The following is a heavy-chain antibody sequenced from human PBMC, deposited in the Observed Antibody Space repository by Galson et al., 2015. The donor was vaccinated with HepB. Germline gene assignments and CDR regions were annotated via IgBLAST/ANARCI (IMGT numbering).Heavy chain of an antibody. CDR2: INWSGERT. J-gene: IGHJ3*02. Sequence: SLRLSCAASGFTFDDYGMSWVRQVPGKGLEWVSGINWSGERTGYADSVRGRFTISRDNAKSSLYLQINSLRVDDTAFYYCARDEGEYYTGAFHMWGQGTMVTVSS. V-gene: IGHV3-20*04. CDR3: ARDEGEYYTGAFHM. D-gene: IGHD2-2*02. CDR1: GFTFDDYG.